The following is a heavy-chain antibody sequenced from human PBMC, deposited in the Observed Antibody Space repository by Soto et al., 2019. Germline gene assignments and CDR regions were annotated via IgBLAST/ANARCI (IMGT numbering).Heavy chain of an antibody. Sequence: GGSLRLSCAASGFTVSSNYMSWVRQAPWKGLEWVSVIYSGGSTYYADSVKGRFTISRDNSKNTLYLQMNSLRAEDTAVYYCARGEEEGNYFDNWGLGTLVTVSS. CDR1: GFTVSSNY. J-gene: IGHJ4*02. CDR3: ARGEEEGNYFDN. V-gene: IGHV3-66*01. CDR2: IYSGGST.